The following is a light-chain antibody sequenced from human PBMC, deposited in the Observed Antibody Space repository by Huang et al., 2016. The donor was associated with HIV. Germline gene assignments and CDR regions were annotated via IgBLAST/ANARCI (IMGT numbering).Light chain of an antibody. CDR3: QQSYSSPRVT. V-gene: IGKV1-39*01. CDR2: ATS. CDR1: QNINIH. J-gene: IGKJ3*01. Sequence: DIQMTQSPSSLSAFVGDSVTITCRASQNINIHLKWYQQKPGKGPKLLIYATSSLYSGVPSRFSGSGSGTDFTLTINSLQPEDSATYSCQQSYSSPRVTFGPGTKINI.